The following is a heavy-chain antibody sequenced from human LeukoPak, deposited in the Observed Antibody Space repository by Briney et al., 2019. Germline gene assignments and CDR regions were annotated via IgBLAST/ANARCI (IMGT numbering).Heavy chain of an antibody. J-gene: IGHJ5*02. CDR1: GFTFSSYA. CDR3: AEQPRLYCSSTSCYLAA. Sequence: PGGSLRLSCAASGFTFSSYAMSWVRQAPGKGLEWVSAISGSGGSTYYADSVKGRFTISRDNSKNTLYLQMNSLRAEDTAVYYCAEQPRLYCSSTSCYLAAWGQGTLVTVSS. V-gene: IGHV3-23*01. CDR2: ISGSGGST. D-gene: IGHD2-2*01.